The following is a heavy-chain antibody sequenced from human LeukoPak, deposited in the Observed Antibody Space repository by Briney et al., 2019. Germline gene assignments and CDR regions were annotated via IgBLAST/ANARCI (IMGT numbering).Heavy chain of an antibody. CDR3: ARARLVGATTLFDY. CDR2: ISYDGSNK. CDR1: GFTFSSYA. J-gene: IGHJ4*02. V-gene: IGHV3-30-3*01. D-gene: IGHD1-26*01. Sequence: GGSLRLSCAASGFTFSSYAMHRVRQAPGKGLEWVAVISYDGSNKYYADSVKGRFTISRDNSKNTLYLQMNSLRAEDTAVYYCARARLVGATTLFDYWGQGTLVTVSS.